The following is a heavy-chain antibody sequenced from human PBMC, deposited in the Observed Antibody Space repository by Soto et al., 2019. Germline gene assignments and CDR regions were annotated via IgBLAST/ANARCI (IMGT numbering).Heavy chain of an antibody. CDR3: ARGGGFLGY. V-gene: IGHV4-30-2*01. J-gene: IGHJ4*02. Sequence: QLQLQESGSGLVKPSQTLSLTCAVSGGSISSGGYSWSWIRQPPGKGLEWIGYISHTGSTYYNPSLKRRLTISVDRSKNQFSLKLRSVTAADTAVYDCARGGGFLGYWGQGTLVTVSS. CDR1: GGSISSGGYS. D-gene: IGHD3-10*01. CDR2: ISHTGST.